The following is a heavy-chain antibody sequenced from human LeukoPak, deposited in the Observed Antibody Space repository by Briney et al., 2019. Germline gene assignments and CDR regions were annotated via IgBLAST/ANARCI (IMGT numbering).Heavy chain of an antibody. CDR1: GGTFSSYA. CDR3: ARGVATAFDEFPLDY. J-gene: IGHJ4*02. V-gene: IGHV1-69*04. CDR2: IIPILGIA. D-gene: IGHD5-12*01. Sequence: EASVTVSCKASGGTFSSYAISWVRQAPGQGLEWMGRIIPILGIANYAQKFQGRVTITADKSTSTAYMELSSLRSEDTAVYYCARGVATAFDEFPLDYWGQGTLVTVSS.